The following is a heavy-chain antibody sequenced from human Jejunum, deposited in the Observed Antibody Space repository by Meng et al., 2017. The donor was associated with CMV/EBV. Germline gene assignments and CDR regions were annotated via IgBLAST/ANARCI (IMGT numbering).Heavy chain of an antibody. CDR3: AGSYNWNYVSFDY. CDR2: IFYSRST. CDR1: GGSISSYY. Sequence: TISGGSISSYYWSRIRQPPGKGLEWIGYIFYSRSTNYNPSLKSRVTISVDTSKNQFSLNLRSVTAADTAVYYCAGSYNWNYVSFDYWGLGTLVTVSS. D-gene: IGHD1-7*01. V-gene: IGHV4-59*01. J-gene: IGHJ4*02.